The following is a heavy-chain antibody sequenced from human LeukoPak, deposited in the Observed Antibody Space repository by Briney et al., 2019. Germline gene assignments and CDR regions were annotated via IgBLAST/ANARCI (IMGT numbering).Heavy chain of an antibody. J-gene: IGHJ5*02. CDR3: ARGAAVVIGGPRWFDP. V-gene: IGHV1-46*01. Sequence: ASVKVSCKASGYTFTSYYMHWVRQAPGQGLEWMGIINPSGGSTSYAQKFQGRVTMTRDTSTSTVYMELSSLRSEDTAVYYCARGAAVVIGGPRWFDPWGQGTLVTVSS. D-gene: IGHD3-22*01. CDR1: GYTFTSYY. CDR2: INPSGGST.